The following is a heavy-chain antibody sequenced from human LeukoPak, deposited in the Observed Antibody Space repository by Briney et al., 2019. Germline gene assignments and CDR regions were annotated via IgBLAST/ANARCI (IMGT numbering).Heavy chain of an antibody. CDR3: ARAGYSGSKGLVDY. D-gene: IGHD1-26*01. V-gene: IGHV1-18*01. J-gene: IGHJ4*02. Sequence: GASVTVSCTASGYTFTSYGISWVRQAPGQGLEWMGWISAYNGNTNYAQKLQGRVTMTTDTSTSTAYMELRSLRSDDTAVYYCARAGYSGSKGLVDYWGQGTLVTVSS. CDR1: GYTFTSYG. CDR2: ISAYNGNT.